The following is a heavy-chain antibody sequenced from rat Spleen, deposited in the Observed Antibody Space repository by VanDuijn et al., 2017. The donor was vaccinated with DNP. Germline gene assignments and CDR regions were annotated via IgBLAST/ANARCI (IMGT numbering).Heavy chain of an antibody. CDR1: GFSFRKYG. V-gene: IGHV5S13*01. CDR3: ATGGGQGFAY. Sequence: EVQLVESGGGLVQPGRSLKLSCAASGFSFRKYGMAWVRQTPTKGLEWVASISTVGDNGVYRDSVKGRFTISRDNAKNTQYLQMDSLRSEDTATYYCATGGGQGFAYWGQGTLVTVSS. D-gene: IGHD1-11*01. J-gene: IGHJ3*01. CDR2: ISTVGDNG.